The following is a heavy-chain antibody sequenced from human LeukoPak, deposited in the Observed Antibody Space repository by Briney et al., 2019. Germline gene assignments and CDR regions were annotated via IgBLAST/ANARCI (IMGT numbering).Heavy chain of an antibody. CDR2: IYTSGST. CDR3: ARLSYDYVWGSYTLYYFDY. J-gene: IGHJ4*02. Sequence: SETLSLTCTVSGGSIISGSYYWSWIRQPAGKGLEWIGRIYTSGSTNYNPSLKSRVTISVDTSKNQFSLKLSSVTAADTAVYYCARLSYDYVWGSYTLYYFDYWGQGTLVTVSS. V-gene: IGHV4-61*02. CDR1: GGSIISGSYY. D-gene: IGHD3-16*01.